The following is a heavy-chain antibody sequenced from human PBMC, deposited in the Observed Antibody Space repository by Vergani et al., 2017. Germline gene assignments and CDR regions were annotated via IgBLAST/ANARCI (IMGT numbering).Heavy chain of an antibody. V-gene: IGHV4-34*01. CDR3: ARGPRYCSSTSCNYYYYMDV. CDR2: IYHSGST. J-gene: IGHJ6*03. D-gene: IGHD2-2*01. Sequence: QVQLQESGPGLVKPSETLSLTCAVYGGSFSGYYWSWIRQPPGKGLEWIGSIYHSGSTYYNPSLKSRVTISVDTSKNQFSLKLSSVTAADTAVYYCARGPRYCSSTSCNYYYYMDVWGKGTTVTVSS. CDR1: GGSFSGYY.